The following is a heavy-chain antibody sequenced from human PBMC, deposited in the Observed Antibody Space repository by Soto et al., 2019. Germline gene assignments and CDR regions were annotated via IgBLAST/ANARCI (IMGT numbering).Heavy chain of an antibody. J-gene: IGHJ6*02. CDR2: INYSGTT. D-gene: IGHD1-26*01. V-gene: IGHV4-31*03. Sequence: SETLSLTCSVSGGSFSSDSFIWSWVRQFPGKGLEWIGYINYSGTTYYNPSLRSRITMSVDTSKNQFSLNLSSVTAADTAVYYCARDHKWDGMDVWGQGTTVTVS. CDR3: ARDHKWDGMDV. CDR1: GGSFSSDSFI.